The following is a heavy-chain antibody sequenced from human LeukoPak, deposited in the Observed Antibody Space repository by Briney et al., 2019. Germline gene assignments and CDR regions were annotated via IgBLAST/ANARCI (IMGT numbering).Heavy chain of an antibody. D-gene: IGHD1-26*01. Sequence: SETLSLTCTVSGGSISSRTYYWGWIRRPPGKGLEWIASIYYSGSTYYNPSLKSRVTISIDTSKNQFSLKLSSVTAADTAVYYCARLVGAATDPFDYWGQGTLVTVSS. J-gene: IGHJ4*02. CDR2: IYYSGST. CDR1: GGSISSRTYY. V-gene: IGHV4-39*01. CDR3: ARLVGAATDPFDY.